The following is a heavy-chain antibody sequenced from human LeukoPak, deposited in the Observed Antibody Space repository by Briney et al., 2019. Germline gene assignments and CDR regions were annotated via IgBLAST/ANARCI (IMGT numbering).Heavy chain of an antibody. CDR2: ISSSSGYI. D-gene: IGHD2-8*01. CDR3: AREESVLMVYAKHTGVIDY. V-gene: IGHV3-21*01. Sequence: PGGSLRLSCAASGFTFSRYSVNWVRQAPGKGLEWVSSISSSSGYIYYADSVKGRFTISRDNAKNSLYLQMNSLRAEDTAVYYCAREESVLMVYAKHTGVIDYWGQGTLVTVSS. J-gene: IGHJ4*02. CDR1: GFTFSRYS.